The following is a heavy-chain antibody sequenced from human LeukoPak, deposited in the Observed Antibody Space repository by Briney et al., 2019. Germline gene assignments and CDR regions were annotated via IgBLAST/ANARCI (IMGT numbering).Heavy chain of an antibody. CDR3: AREPKGYDILTGYIDY. Sequence: SETLSLTCTVSGGSISSYYWSWIRQPPGKGLEWIGYIYYSGSTYYNPSLKSRVTISVDTSKNQFSLKLSSVTAADTAVYYSAREPKGYDILTGYIDYWGQGTLVTVSS. CDR1: GGSISSYY. CDR2: IYYSGST. V-gene: IGHV4-59*12. D-gene: IGHD3-9*01. J-gene: IGHJ4*02.